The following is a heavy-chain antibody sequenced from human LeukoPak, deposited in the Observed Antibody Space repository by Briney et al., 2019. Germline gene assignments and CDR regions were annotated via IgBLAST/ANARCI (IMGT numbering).Heavy chain of an antibody. J-gene: IGHJ4*02. D-gene: IGHD1-26*01. Sequence: PGGSLRLSCAASGFTFSSYWMSWVRQAPGKGLEWVANIKKDGSEKFYVDSVKGRFTISRDNAKNSLYLQMNSLRAEDTAVYYCARDQYSGNYYGDFDYWGQGTLVTVSS. CDR1: GFTFSSYW. CDR3: ARDQYSGNYYGDFDY. CDR2: IKKDGSEK. V-gene: IGHV3-7*01.